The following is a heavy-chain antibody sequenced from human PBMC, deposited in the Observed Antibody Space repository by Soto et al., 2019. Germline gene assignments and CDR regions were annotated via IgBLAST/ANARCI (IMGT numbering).Heavy chain of an antibody. CDR2: INHSGST. CDR3: ARGWLQLKVNDY. V-gene: IGHV4-34*01. J-gene: IGHJ4*02. CDR1: GGSFSGYY. D-gene: IGHD5-12*01. Sequence: LSVTCAVYGGSFSGYYWSWIRQPPGKGLEWIGEINHSGSTNYNPSLKSRVTISVDTSKNQFSLKLSSVTAADTAVYYCARGWLQLKVNDYWGQGTLVTVSS.